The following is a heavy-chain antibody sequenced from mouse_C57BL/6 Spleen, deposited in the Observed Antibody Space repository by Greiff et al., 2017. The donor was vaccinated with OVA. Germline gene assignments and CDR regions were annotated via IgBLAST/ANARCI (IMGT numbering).Heavy chain of an antibody. Sequence: VQLVESGAELARPGASVKLSCKASGYTFTDYGIHWVKQRTGQGLEWIGGIYPGSGNTYYNEKFKGKATLTADKSSSTAYMELSRLTSEDSAVYFGARRGHWYFEGWGTGTTVTVS. CDR3: ARRGHWYFEG. CDR2: IYPGSGNT. V-gene: IGHV1-81*01. CDR1: GYTFTDYG. J-gene: IGHJ1*03.